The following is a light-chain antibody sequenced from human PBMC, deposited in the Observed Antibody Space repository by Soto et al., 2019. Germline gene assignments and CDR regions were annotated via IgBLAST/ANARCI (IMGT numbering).Light chain of an antibody. CDR2: NAS. J-gene: IGKJ5*01. CDR1: QSVSSS. Sequence: ETVLTQPPATLALSPGERPTLSCRASQSVSSSLAWYQQKPGQAPRLLIYNASNRATGIPPRFSGSGSGTDFTLTISSLEPEDFAVYYCQQRSNWPRITFGQGTRLEI. CDR3: QQRSNWPRIT. V-gene: IGKV3-11*01.